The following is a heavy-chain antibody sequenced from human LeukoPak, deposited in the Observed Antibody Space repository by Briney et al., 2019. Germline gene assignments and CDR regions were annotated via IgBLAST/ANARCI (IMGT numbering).Heavy chain of an antibody. J-gene: IGHJ4*02. Sequence: PGGSLRLSCAASGFTFSTYTMNWVRQAPGKGLEWVSSITSSSSYIYYADSVKGRFTISRDNAKNSLYLQMNSLRAEDTAVYYCARSRTGGYWGQGTLVTVSS. CDR1: GFTFSTYT. CDR3: ARSRTGGY. CDR2: ITSSSSYI. V-gene: IGHV3-21*01. D-gene: IGHD3-10*01.